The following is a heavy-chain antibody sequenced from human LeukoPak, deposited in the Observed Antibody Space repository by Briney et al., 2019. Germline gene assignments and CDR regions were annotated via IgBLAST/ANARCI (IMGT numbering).Heavy chain of an antibody. CDR3: ARGEQDMATMSIDY. J-gene: IGHJ4*02. V-gene: IGHV3-48*04. Sequence: PGGSLRLSCAASGFTFSTYAMNWVRQAPGNGLEWISYSSSGSSTIYYADSVKGRFTISRDNAKNLLYLQMHSLRAEDTAVYYCARGEQDMATMSIDYWGQGALVTVSS. D-gene: IGHD5-24*01. CDR1: GFTFSTYA. CDR2: SSSGSSTI.